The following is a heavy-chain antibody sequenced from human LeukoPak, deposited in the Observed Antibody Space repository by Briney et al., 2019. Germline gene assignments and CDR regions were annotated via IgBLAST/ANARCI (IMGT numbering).Heavy chain of an antibody. CDR3: ARHSFGIGLDY. D-gene: IGHD1-14*01. CDR2: IYYSGST. V-gene: IGHV4-59*08. Sequence: SETLSLTCTVSVGSISIFHWSWIRRPPGKGLEWIGYIYYSGSTNYNSSLKSRVTISVDTSKNQFSLKLSSVAAADAAVYYCARHSFGIGLDYWGQGTLVTVSS. CDR1: VGSISIFH. J-gene: IGHJ4*02.